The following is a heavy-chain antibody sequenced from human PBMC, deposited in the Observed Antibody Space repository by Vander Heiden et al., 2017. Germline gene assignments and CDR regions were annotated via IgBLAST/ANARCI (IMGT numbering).Heavy chain of an antibody. CDR2: ITWNSGSI. V-gene: IGHV3-9*01. Sequence: EVQLVESGGGLVPPGRSLRLPCAAPGFTFDDCAMRWVQQAPGKGLEWVSGITWNSGSIGYADSVKGRFSISRDNAKNSLYLQMNSLRAEDSALYYCAKDRNFEIAAVGFDYWGQGTLVTVSS. CDR1: GFTFDDCA. CDR3: AKDRNFEIAAVGFDY. J-gene: IGHJ4*02. D-gene: IGHD6-13*01.